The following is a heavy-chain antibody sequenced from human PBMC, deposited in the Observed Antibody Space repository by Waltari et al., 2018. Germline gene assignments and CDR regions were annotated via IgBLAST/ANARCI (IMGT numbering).Heavy chain of an antibody. CDR1: GYSISRGFY. Sequence: QVQLQGSGPGLVKPSETLSRTCTAHGYSISRGFYWGWIRQPPGKGLEWIGSIYHSGSTYYSPSLKSRVTISVDTSKNQFSLKLSSVTAADTAVYYCARALSGGDRPSWFDPWGQGTLVTVSS. J-gene: IGHJ5*02. CDR3: ARALSGGDRPSWFDP. D-gene: IGHD3-10*01. V-gene: IGHV4-38-2*02. CDR2: IYHSGST.